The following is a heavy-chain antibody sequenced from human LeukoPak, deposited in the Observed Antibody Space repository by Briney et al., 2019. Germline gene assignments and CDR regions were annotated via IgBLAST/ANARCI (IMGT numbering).Heavy chain of an antibody. D-gene: IGHD3-16*01. V-gene: IGHV3-66*02. J-gene: IGHJ4*02. CDR2: IYSGGST. CDR1: GFTFSSYA. Sequence: GGSLRLSCAASGFTFSSYAMSWVRQAPGKGLEWVSVIYSGGSTYYADSVKGRFTISRDNSKNTLYLQMNSLRAEDTAVYYCARTFLGDYFDYWGQGTLVTVSS. CDR3: ARTFLGDYFDY.